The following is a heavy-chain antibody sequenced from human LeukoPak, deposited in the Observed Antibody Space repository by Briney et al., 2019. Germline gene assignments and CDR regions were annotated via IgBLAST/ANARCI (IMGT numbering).Heavy chain of an antibody. J-gene: IGHJ3*02. D-gene: IGHD2-2*01. CDR2: IYYRGST. CDR1: GGSISSYY. CDR3: ASYCSSTSCGAFDI. V-gene: IGHV4-59*01. Sequence: SETLSLTCTVSGGSISSYYWSWIRQPPGKGLEWIGYIYYRGSTNHNPPLKSRVTISVDTSKNQFSLKLSSVTAADTAVYYCASYCSSTSCGAFDIWGQGTMVTVSS.